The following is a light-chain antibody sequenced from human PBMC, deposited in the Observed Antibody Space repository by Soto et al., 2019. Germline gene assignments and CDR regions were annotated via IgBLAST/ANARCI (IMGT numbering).Light chain of an antibody. J-gene: IGKJ3*01. CDR3: QQANSFPLT. CDR2: AAA. CDR1: QGIGSW. Sequence: DIQMTQSPSSVSASVGDRVTITCRASQGIGSWLGWYQQKPGKAPQLLIYAAASLQSGVPSRFSATFSGTEFTLTISSLQPEDLATYLCQQANSFPLTFGPGTKVDLK. V-gene: IGKV1-12*01.